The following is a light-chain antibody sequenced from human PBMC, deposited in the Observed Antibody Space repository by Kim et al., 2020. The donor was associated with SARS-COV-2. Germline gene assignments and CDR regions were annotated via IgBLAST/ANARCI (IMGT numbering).Light chain of an antibody. J-gene: IGKJ5*01. CDR2: DAS. V-gene: IGKV1-5*01. CDR3: ENHSTFPIT. CDR1: QSIGGW. Sequence: IQLTQSPSTLSASVGDRVTITCRASQSIGGWLAWYQQKPGKAPKRLIYDASSVESGVPSRFSGSGAGTEFTLTISSLQPDDSATYYSENHSTFPITLGQGTRREIK.